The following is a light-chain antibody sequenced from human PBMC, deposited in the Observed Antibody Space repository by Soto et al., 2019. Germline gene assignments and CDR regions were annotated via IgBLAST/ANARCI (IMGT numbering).Light chain of an antibody. V-gene: IGKV3-20*01. CDR2: GAS. CDR1: QSVSRK. J-gene: IGKJ5*01. Sequence: EIVITQSPATLSVSPGESATLSCRASQSVSRKLVWYLQKPGQAPRLLIYGASSRAAGIPDRFSGSRSGTDFTFTISRLEPEDFAVYYCQQYGSSPFTFGQGTRLEIK. CDR3: QQYGSSPFT.